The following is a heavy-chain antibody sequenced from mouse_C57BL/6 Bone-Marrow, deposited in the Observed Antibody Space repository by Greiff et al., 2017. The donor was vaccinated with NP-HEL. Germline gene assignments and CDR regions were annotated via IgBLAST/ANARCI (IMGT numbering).Heavy chain of an antibody. V-gene: IGHV5-6*01. CDR1: GFTFSSYG. D-gene: IGHD1-1*01. Sequence: EVMLVESGGYLVKPGGSLKLSCAASGFTFSSYGMSWVRQTPDKRLEWVATISSGGSYTYYPDSVKGRFTISRDNAKNTLYLQMSSLKSEDTAMYYCAIYYYGSSYYWGQGTTLTVSS. CDR3: AIYYYGSSYY. J-gene: IGHJ2*01. CDR2: ISSGGSYT.